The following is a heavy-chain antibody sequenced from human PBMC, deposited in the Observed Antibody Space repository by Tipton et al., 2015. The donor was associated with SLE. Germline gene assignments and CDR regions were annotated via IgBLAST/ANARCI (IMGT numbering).Heavy chain of an antibody. CDR2: IHHSGST. D-gene: IGHD3-22*01. V-gene: IGHV4-38-2*02. Sequence: TLSLTCTVSGYSISNGFHWAWLRQPPGKGLEWIGSIHHSGSTYYNPSLKSRVTISVDTSKNQFSLKLSSVTAADTAVFFCARDAYDNSDYYYGNASDFWGQGTMVTVSS. J-gene: IGHJ3*01. CDR1: GYSISNGFH. CDR3: ARDAYDNSDYYYGNASDF.